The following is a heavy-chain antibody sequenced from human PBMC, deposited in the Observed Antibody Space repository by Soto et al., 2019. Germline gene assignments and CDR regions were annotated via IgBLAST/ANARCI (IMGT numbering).Heavy chain of an antibody. CDR2: ISYDGSNK. V-gene: IGHV3-30-3*01. J-gene: IGHJ6*02. D-gene: IGHD4-17*01. CDR3: ARARTTVTTPPPTYGMDV. Sequence: GGSLRLSCAASGFTFSSYAMHWVRQAPGEGLEWVAVISYDGSNKYYADSVKGRFTISRDNSKNTLYLQMNSLRAEDTAVDYCARARTTVTTPPPTYGMDVWGQGTTVTVSS. CDR1: GFTFSSYA.